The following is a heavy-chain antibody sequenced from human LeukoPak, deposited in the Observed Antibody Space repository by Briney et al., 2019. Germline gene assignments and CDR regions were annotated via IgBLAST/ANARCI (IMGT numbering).Heavy chain of an antibody. CDR2: INHRGST. V-gene: IGHV4-34*01. CDR1: GGSFSGYY. D-gene: IGHD2-2*01. J-gene: IGHJ4*02. Sequence: PSETLSLTCAVYGGSFSGYYWSWIRQPPGKGLEWIGEINHRGSTNYNPSLKSPVTISVDTSKNQFSLKLSSVTAADTAVYYCARGRVVPAAILLGSSSRVFDYWGQGTLVTVSS. CDR3: ARGRVVPAAILLGSSSRVFDY.